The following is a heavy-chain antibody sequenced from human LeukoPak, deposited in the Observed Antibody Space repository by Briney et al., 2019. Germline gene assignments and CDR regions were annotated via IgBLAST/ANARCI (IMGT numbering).Heavy chain of an antibody. D-gene: IGHD2-2*01. CDR1: GFTFSSYA. V-gene: IGHV3-23*01. Sequence: GSLRLSCAASGFTFSSYAMSWVRQAPGKGLEWVSAISGSGGSTYYADSVKGRFTISRDDSKNTLYLQMNSLRAEDTAVYYCAKGGPVVPAAMNYYYYGMDVWGQGTTVTVSS. CDR3: AKGGPVVPAAMNYYYYGMDV. CDR2: ISGSGGST. J-gene: IGHJ6*02.